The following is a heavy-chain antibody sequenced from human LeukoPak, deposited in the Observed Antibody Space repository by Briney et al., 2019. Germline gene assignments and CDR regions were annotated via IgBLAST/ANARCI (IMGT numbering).Heavy chain of an antibody. D-gene: IGHD3-10*01. CDR1: GFSFVNNG. Sequence: GRCLRPSWAAAGFSFVNNGMGWVRPAPGNGMGWVLGINWNGGSTGYADSVKGRFTISRDNAKNSLYLQMSSLRAEDTALYYCARGGWFGELLFDYSGQGTLVTVSS. J-gene: IGHJ4*02. CDR3: ARGGWFGELLFDY. V-gene: IGHV3-20*04. CDR2: INWNGGST.